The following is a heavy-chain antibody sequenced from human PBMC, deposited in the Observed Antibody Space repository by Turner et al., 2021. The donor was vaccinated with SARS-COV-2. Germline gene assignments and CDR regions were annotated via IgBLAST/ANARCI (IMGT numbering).Heavy chain of an antibody. J-gene: IGHJ4*02. V-gene: IGHV3-30*18. CDR3: AKQQGLYSNPMYYFDY. CDR2: TSYDGSNK. D-gene: IGHD4-4*01. Sequence: VQLVESGGGVVQPGRSMRLPCAAARFTFSSYGMHWVRQAPGKGLEWVAITSYDGSNKYYADSVKGRFTISRDNSKNTLYLQMNGLGAEDTAVYYCAKQQGLYSNPMYYFDYWGQGTLVTVSS. CDR1: RFTFSSYG.